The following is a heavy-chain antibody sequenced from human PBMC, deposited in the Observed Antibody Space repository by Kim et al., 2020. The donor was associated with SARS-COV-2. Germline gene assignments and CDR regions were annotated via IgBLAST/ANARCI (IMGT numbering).Heavy chain of an antibody. V-gene: IGHV4-34*01. CDR2: INHSGST. D-gene: IGHD1-26*01. J-gene: IGHJ6*01. CDR1: GGSFSGYY. CDR3: ARAPGGSYLRYYYYGMDV. Sequence: SETLSLTCAVYGGSFSGYYWSWIRQPPGKGLEWIGEINHSGSTNYNPSLKSRVTISVDTSKNQFSLKLSSVTAADTAVYYCARAPGGSYLRYYYYGMDV.